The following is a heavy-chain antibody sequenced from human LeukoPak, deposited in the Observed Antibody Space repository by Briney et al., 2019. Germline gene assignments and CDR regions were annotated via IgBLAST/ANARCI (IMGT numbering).Heavy chain of an antibody. CDR1: GFDVSFNY. V-gene: IGHV3-53*01. CDR3: ARVWFGYFFQ. CDR2: IHTGGTT. D-gene: IGHD3-10*01. Sequence: GGSLRLSCAASGFDVSFNYVGWVRQAPGKGLEWVSVIHTGGTTHYADSVRGRFTISKDTSNNTVYLQMNNVRAEDTGNYYCARVWFGYFFQWGQGALVTVSS. J-gene: IGHJ4*02.